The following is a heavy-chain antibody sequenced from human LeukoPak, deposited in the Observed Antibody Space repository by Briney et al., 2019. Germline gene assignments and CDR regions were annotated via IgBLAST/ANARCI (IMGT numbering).Heavy chain of an antibody. CDR2: MNPNSGNT. CDR1: GYTFTSYD. D-gene: IGHD6-19*01. V-gene: IGHV1-8*01. Sequence: ASVKVSCKGSGYTFTSYDINWVRQATGQGLEWMGWMNPNSGNTGYAQKFQGRVTMTRNTSISTAYMELSSLRSEDTAVYYCARGEGWYGHYYLDYWGQGTLVTVSS. CDR3: ARGEGWYGHYYLDY. J-gene: IGHJ4*02.